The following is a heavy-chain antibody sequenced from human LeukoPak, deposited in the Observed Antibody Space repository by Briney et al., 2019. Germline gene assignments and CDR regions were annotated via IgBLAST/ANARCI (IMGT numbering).Heavy chain of an antibody. V-gene: IGHV3-33*01. Sequence: GRSLRLSCAASGFTFSNYGMHWVRQAPGKGLEWVAVIWYDGSNKYYADYVKGRFTISRDNSKNTLYLQMNSLRAEDTALYYCAREFGNIIVVPAAMIIDYWGQGTLVTVSS. J-gene: IGHJ4*02. CDR1: GFTFSNYG. CDR3: AREFGNIIVVPAAMIIDY. D-gene: IGHD2-2*01. CDR2: IWYDGSNK.